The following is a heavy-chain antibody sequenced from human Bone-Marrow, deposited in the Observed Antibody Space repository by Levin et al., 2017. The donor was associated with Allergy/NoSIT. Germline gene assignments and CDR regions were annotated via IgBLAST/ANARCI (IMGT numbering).Heavy chain of an antibody. CDR3: ARGEGLVIMDV. Sequence: GGSLRLSCAASGFYFSDYYMNWVRQAPGKGLEWISHISSSGRTIDYADSVRGRFTISRDNAKNSLYLQINILSAEDTATYFCARGEGLVIMDVWGQGTTVTVSS. V-gene: IGHV3-11*01. CDR1: GFYFSDYY. J-gene: IGHJ6*02. CDR2: ISSSGRTI. D-gene: IGHD6-19*01.